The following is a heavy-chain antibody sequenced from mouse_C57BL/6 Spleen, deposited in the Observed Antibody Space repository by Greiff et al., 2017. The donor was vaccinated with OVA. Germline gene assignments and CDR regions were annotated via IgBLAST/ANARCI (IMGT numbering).Heavy chain of an antibody. CDR2: IRNKANGYTT. J-gene: IGHJ3*01. CDR3: ARYGEYGDYSNSFAY. V-gene: IGHV7-3*01. CDR1: GFTFTDYY. Sequence: EVHLVESGGGLVQPGGSLSLSCAASGFTFTDYYMSWVRQPPGKALEWLGFIRNKANGYTTEYSASVKGRFTISRDNSQSILYLQMNALRAEDSATYYCARYGEYGDYSNSFAYWGQGTLVTVSA. D-gene: IGHD2-5*01.